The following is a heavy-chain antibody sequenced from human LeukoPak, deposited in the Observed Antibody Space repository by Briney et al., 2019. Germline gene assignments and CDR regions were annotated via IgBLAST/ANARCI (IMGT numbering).Heavy chain of an antibody. V-gene: IGHV5-51*01. Sequence: GESLKISCKGFGYTFTSYWIAWVRQMPGKGLEWMGIIYPGDSDTTYSPSFQGQVTISADKSISTAYLQWSSLKASDTALYHCAREAEGYCSSTSCYRPRRYYFDYWGQGTLVTVSS. CDR2: IYPGDSDT. J-gene: IGHJ4*02. CDR3: AREAEGYCSSTSCYRPRRYYFDY. CDR1: GYTFTSYW. D-gene: IGHD2-2*02.